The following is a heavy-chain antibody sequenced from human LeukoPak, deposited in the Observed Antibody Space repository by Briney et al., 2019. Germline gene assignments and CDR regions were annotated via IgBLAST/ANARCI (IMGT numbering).Heavy chain of an antibody. V-gene: IGHV3-53*01. CDR1: GFSVSNNY. J-gene: IGHJ5*02. D-gene: IGHD3-10*01. Sequence: GGSLRLSCAASGFSVSNNYMNWVRQAPGKGLEWVSVIYLGDKTYYADSVKGRFTISRDSSKNTLFLQMNSLRAEDTAVYYCARDLLPKGGWFDPWGQGTLVTVSS. CDR2: IYLGDKT. CDR3: ARDLLPKGGWFDP.